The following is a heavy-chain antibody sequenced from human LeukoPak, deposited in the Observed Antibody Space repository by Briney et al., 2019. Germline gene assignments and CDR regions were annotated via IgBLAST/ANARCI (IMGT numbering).Heavy chain of an antibody. V-gene: IGHV3-48*01. CDR1: GFTFSSYP. CDR2: ISGRSSTI. CDR3: ARDRIKSGSYYFDY. Sequence: GGSLRLSCAASGFTFSSYPMNWVRQAPGKGLEWVSYISGRSSTIYYADSVKGRFTISRDNAKNSMYLQMNSLRAEDTAVYYCARDRIKSGSYYFDYWGQGTLVTVSS. J-gene: IGHJ4*02. D-gene: IGHD1-26*01.